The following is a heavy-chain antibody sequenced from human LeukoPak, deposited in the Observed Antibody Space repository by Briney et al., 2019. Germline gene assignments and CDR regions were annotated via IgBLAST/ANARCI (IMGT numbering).Heavy chain of an antibody. J-gene: IGHJ4*02. V-gene: IGHV1-69*01. D-gene: IGHD1-26*01. CDR3: ARGGVVGAYLDY. CDR1: GGTFSSYA. Sequence: KVSCKASGGTFSSYAISWVRQAPGQGLEWMGGIIPIFGTANYAQKFQGRVTITADESTSTAYMELSSLRSEDTAVCYCARGGVVGAYLDYWGQGTLVTVSS. CDR2: IIPIFGTA.